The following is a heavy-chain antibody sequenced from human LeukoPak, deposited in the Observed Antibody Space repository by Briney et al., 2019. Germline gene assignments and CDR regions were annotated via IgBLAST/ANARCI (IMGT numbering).Heavy chain of an antibody. Sequence: GGSLRLSCAAPGFTLSSYAMSGVRQAPGKGREWVSAISGSGGSTYYADSVKGRFTTSRDNSKNTLYLQMNSLRAEDTAVYYCAKLPSRRGSGSQFDYWGQGTLVTVSS. CDR1: GFTLSSYA. V-gene: IGHV3-23*01. CDR3: AKLPSRRGSGSQFDY. J-gene: IGHJ4*02. D-gene: IGHD3-10*01. CDR2: ISGSGGST.